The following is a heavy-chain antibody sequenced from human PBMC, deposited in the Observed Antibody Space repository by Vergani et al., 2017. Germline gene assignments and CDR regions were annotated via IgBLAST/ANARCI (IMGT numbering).Heavy chain of an antibody. CDR2: ISWNSGAV. CDR1: GFTFSNAW. Sequence: EVQLVESGGGLVKPGGSLRLSCAASGFTFSNAWMSWVRQAPGKGLEWVSGISWNSGAVDYADSVRGRFTISRDNAKNSLFLEMNSLRFEDTAVYFCTKGSVYYHDSAGHGYDPYTGFDLWGQGTLVTVSS. CDR3: TKGSVYYHDSAGHGYDPYTGFDL. D-gene: IGHD5-12*01. J-gene: IGHJ3*01. V-gene: IGHV3-9*01.